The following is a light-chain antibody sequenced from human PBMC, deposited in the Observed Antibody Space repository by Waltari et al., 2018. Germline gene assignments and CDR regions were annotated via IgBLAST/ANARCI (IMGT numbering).Light chain of an antibody. CDR2: AAS. CDR1: QSVRNY. V-gene: IGKV3-11*01. CDR3: QQRSNWPGT. Sequence: DIVLTQSPATLPLSPGERSPLSCRASQSVRNYLAWYQQRPGQAPRLLIYAASNRATGIPARFSGSGSETDFTLTISSLEPEDFAVYYCQQRSNWPGTFGQGTKVEIK. J-gene: IGKJ1*01.